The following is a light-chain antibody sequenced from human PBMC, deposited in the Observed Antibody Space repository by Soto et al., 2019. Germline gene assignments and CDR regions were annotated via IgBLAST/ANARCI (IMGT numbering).Light chain of an antibody. CDR3: QQLNSDPPDA. CDR2: AAS. Sequence: DIQLTQSPSFLSASVGDRVTITCRASQGISSYLAWYQQKPGKAPKLLIYAASTLQSGVPSRFSGSGSGTEFTLTISSLQPEDFATYYCQQLNSDPPDAFGPGTKVDIK. V-gene: IGKV1-9*01. CDR1: QGISSY. J-gene: IGKJ3*01.